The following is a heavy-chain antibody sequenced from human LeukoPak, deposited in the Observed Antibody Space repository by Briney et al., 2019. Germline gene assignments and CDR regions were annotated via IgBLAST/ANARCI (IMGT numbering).Heavy chain of an antibody. J-gene: IGHJ4*02. D-gene: IGHD3-3*01. CDR2: IIPIFGTA. V-gene: IGHV1-69*05. Sequence: ASVKVSCKASGGTFSSYAISWVRQAPGQGLEWMGGIIPIFGTANYAQKFQGRVTITTDESTSTAYMELSSLRSEDTAVYYCARDRVGFCSGYYTYWGQGTLVIVSS. CDR1: GGTFSSYA. CDR3: ARDRVGFCSGYYTY.